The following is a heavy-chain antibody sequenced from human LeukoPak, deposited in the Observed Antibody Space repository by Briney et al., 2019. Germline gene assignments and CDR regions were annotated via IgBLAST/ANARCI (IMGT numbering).Heavy chain of an antibody. CDR2: INPSGGST. D-gene: IGHD3-10*01. Sequence: ASVKVSCKASGYTFTSYYMHWVRQAPGQGLEWMGIINPSGGSTSYAQKFQGRVTMTRDTSTGTVYMELSSLRSEDTAVYYCARAPYGSGSYYTTTFDPWGQGTLVTVSS. V-gene: IGHV1-46*01. CDR1: GYTFTSYY. CDR3: ARAPYGSGSYYTTTFDP. J-gene: IGHJ5*02.